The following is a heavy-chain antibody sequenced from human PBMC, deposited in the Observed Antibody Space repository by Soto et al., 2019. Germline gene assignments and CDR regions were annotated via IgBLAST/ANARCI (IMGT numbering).Heavy chain of an antibody. CDR3: ASLGHGSGCYHFFAF. J-gene: IGHJ4*02. Sequence: SETLSLTCTVSSGSISTYYWTWIRQPPGKGLEWIGYIYYSGSTNYNPSLKSRVTISVDTSKNQFSLKLSSVTAADTAVYYCASLGHGSGCYHFFAFWGQGTLVTVSS. V-gene: IGHV4-59*08. D-gene: IGHD6-19*01. CDR1: SGSISTYY. CDR2: IYYSGST.